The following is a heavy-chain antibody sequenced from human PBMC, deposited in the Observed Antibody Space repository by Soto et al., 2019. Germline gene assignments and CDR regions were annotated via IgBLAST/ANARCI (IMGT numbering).Heavy chain of an antibody. V-gene: IGHV4-59*01. J-gene: IGHJ4*02. CDR2: IYSSGST. D-gene: IGHD1-26*01. CDR1: GDSISGYY. CDR3: ARARYYGAKNDF. Sequence: SETLSLTCTVSGDSISGYYWSWIRQPPGKRPEWLGCIYSSGSTKYNPSLRSRVTLSIDTPRSQFSMRLNSVTAADTAVYYCARARYYGAKNDFWGQGTRVTVLL.